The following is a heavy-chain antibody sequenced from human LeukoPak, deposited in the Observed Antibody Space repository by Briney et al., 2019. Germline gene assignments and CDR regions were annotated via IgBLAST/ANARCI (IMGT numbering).Heavy chain of an antibody. V-gene: IGHV4-39*01. Sequence: SETLSLTCTVSGGSISSSSYYWGWIRQPPGKGLEWIGSIYYSGSTYYNPSLKSRVTISVDTSKNQFSLKLSSVTAADTAVYYCASIRFLEWLTLYFDYWGQGTLVTVSS. CDR1: GGSISSSSYY. CDR2: IYYSGST. CDR3: ASIRFLEWLTLYFDY. D-gene: IGHD3-3*01. J-gene: IGHJ4*02.